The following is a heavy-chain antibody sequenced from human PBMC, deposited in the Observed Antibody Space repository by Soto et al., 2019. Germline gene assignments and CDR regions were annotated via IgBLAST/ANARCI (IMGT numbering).Heavy chain of an antibody. CDR2: ISHDGSNK. D-gene: IGHD3-10*01. CDR3: AKGGVALDS. Sequence: TGGSLRLSCAASGFTFSSYGMHWVRQAPGKGLEWVAVISHDGSNKYYADSVKGRFTISRDNSKNTLYLQMNSLRAEDTAVYYCAKGGVALDSWGQGTLVTVSS. V-gene: IGHV3-30*18. J-gene: IGHJ4*02. CDR1: GFTFSSYG.